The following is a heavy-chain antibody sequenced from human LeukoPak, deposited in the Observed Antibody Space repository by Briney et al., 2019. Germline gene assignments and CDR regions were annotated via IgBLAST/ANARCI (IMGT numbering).Heavy chain of an antibody. CDR3: ARVFEYSSSHLDY. J-gene: IGHJ4*02. V-gene: IGHV1-2*02. D-gene: IGHD6-6*01. CDR2: INPNSGGT. CDR1: GYTFTGYY. Sequence: ASVKVSCKASGYTFTGYYMHWVRQAPGQGLEWMGWINPNSGGTNYAQKFQGRVTMTRDTSISTAYMELSRLRSDDTAVYYCARVFEYSSSHLDYWGQGTLVTVSS.